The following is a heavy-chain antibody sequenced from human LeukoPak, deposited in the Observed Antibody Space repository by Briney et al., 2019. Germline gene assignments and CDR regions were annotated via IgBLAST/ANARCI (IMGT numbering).Heavy chain of an antibody. CDR2: IYSTGTT. CDR1: GGSLSGYF. V-gene: IGHV4-4*09. J-gene: IGHJ6*03. Sequence: SETLSLTCTVSGGSLSGYFWSWIRQPPAKGPEWIGYIYSTGTTNYSPSLSSRVTISVDTSKNQLSLNLRFVTATDTAVYHCARHNPPPTGFCSGTSCFMSGSQYFYMDVWGKGTSVTVS. D-gene: IGHD2-2*01. CDR3: ARHNPPPTGFCSGTSCFMSGSQYFYMDV.